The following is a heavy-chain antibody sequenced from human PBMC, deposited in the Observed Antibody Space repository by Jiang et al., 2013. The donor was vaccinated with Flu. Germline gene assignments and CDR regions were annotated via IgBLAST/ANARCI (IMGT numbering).Heavy chain of an antibody. D-gene: IGHD3-10*01. Sequence: GAEVKKPGASVKVSCKVSGYTLTELSMHWVRQAPGKGLEWMGGFDPEDGETIYAQKFQGRVTMTEDTSTDTAYMELSSLRSEDTAVYYCATAQIDRLDTMVREPSLGYYYYYYGMDVWGQGTTVTVSS. J-gene: IGHJ6*02. V-gene: IGHV1-24*01. CDR1: GYTLTELS. CDR2: FDPEDGET. CDR3: ATAQIDRLDTMVREPSLGYYYYYYGMDV.